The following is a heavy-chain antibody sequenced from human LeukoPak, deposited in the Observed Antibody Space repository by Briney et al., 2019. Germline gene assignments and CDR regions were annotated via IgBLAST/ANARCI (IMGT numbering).Heavy chain of an antibody. V-gene: IGHV1-2*02. J-gene: IGHJ4*02. Sequence: ASVKVSCKSSGYTFTGYYITWVRHAPGQGLGWMGLFNPNSGGTNYAQKLQGRVTMTRDTSISTAYMELSRMRSADTAVYYCARDLSFDIAAAVSDYWGQGTLVTVSS. D-gene: IGHD6-13*01. CDR1: GYTFTGYY. CDR3: ARDLSFDIAAAVSDY. CDR2: FNPNSGGT.